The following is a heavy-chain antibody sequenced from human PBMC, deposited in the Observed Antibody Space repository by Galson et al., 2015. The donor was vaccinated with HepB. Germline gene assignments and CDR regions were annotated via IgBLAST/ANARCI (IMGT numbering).Heavy chain of an antibody. V-gene: IGHV4-34*01. CDR3: ARGTTVVTPIYYFDY. D-gene: IGHD4-23*01. Sequence: SETLSLTCAVYGGSFSGYYWSWIRQPPGKGLEWIGEINHSGSTNYNPSLKSRVTISVDTSKNQFSLKLSSVTAADTAVYYCARGTTVVTPIYYFDYWGQGTLVTVSS. CDR1: GGSFSGYY. J-gene: IGHJ4*02. CDR2: INHSGST.